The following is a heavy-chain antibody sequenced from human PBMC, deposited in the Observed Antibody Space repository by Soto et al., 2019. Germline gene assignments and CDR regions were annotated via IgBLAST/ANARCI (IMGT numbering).Heavy chain of an antibody. D-gene: IGHD5-18*01. CDR1: GGSISSGGYY. CDR2: IYYSGST. CDR3: ARQYFEYSYGYYFDY. J-gene: IGHJ4*02. V-gene: IGHV4-31*03. Sequence: QVQLQESGPGLVKPSQTLSLTCTVSGGSISSGGYYWSWIRQHPGKGLEWIGYIYYSGSTYYNPSLRSRVTISVDTSKNQFSLKLSSVTAAATAVYYCARQYFEYSYGYYFDYWGQGTLVTVSS.